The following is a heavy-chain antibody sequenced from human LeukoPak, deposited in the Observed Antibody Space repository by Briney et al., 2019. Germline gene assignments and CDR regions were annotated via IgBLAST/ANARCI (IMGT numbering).Heavy chain of an antibody. V-gene: IGHV3-7*01. J-gene: IGHJ6*03. D-gene: IGHD5-18*01. CDR2: IKEDGSEK. CDR3: ARRGYSYYYLDV. CDR1: RFIFSDYA. Sequence: GGSLRLSCAASRFIFSDYAMSWVRQAPGKGLEGVANIKEDGSEKYYVDSVKGRFTISRDNAKNLLYLQMNSLRAEDTAVHYCARRGYSYYYLDVWGKGTTVTVSS.